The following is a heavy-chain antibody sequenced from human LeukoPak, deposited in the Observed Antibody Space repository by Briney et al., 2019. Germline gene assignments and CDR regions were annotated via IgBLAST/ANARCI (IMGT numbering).Heavy chain of an antibody. V-gene: IGHV1-2*02. Sequence: GAAVKVSCKASGYTFTGYYMHWMRQAPGPGLEWMGWINPNSGGTNYAQKFQGRVTMTRDTSISTAYMELSRLRSDDSAVYYCARGTILDYWGQGTLVTVSS. CDR1: GYTFTGYY. CDR3: ARGTILDY. D-gene: IGHD1-1*01. CDR2: INPNSGGT. J-gene: IGHJ4*02.